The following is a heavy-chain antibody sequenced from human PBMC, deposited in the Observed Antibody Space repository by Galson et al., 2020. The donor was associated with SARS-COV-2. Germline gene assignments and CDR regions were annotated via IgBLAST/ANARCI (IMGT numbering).Heavy chain of an antibody. Sequence: GGSLRLSCAASGFTFSSYGMHWVRQAPGKGLEWVAVIWYDGSNKYYADSVKGRFTISRDNSKNTLYLQMNSLRAEDTAVYYCARDNWGYCSSTSCYGEANWFDPWGQGTLVT. CDR2: IWYDGSNK. D-gene: IGHD2-2*01. CDR3: ARDNWGYCSSTSCYGEANWFDP. J-gene: IGHJ5*02. CDR1: GFTFSSYG. V-gene: IGHV3-33*01.